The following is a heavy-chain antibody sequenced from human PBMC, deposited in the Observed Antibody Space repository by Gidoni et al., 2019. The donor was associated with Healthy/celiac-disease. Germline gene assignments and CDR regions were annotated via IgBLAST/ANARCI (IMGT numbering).Heavy chain of an antibody. CDR2: ISSNGGST. CDR1: GFTFSSYA. V-gene: IGHV3-64D*08. Sequence: EVQLVESGGGLVQPGGSLRLSCSASGFTFSSYAMHWVRQAPGKGLEYVSAISSNGGSTYYADSVKGRFTISRDNSKNTLYLQMSSLRAEDTAVYYCVNKGAYCSGGSCFDYFDYWGQGTLVTVSS. CDR3: VNKGAYCSGGSCFDYFDY. J-gene: IGHJ4*02. D-gene: IGHD2-15*01.